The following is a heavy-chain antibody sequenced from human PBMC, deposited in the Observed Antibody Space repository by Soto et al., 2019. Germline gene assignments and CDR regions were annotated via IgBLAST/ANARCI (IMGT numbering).Heavy chain of an antibody. J-gene: IGHJ6*02. CDR2: IGSKGETYAT. V-gene: IGHV3-73*01. Sequence: GGSLRLSCAASGFTFGASALQWVRQASGKGLEWLGRIGSKGETYATTYAASVKGRFTISRDDSKNTLYLQMNSLRAEDTAVYYCARFRTPGQYGRGWTPLPRYYGMDVWGQGTTVTVSS. D-gene: IGHD6-19*01. CDR1: GFTFGASA. CDR3: ARFRTPGQYGRGWTPLPRYYGMDV.